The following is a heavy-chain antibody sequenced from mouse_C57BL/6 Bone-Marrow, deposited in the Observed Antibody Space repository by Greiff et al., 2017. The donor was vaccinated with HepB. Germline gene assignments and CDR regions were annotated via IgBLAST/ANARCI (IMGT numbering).Heavy chain of an antibody. CDR2: IDPSASYT. CDR1: GYTFTSYW. CDR3: ATTIYYGSSYDWYFDF. V-gene: IGHV1-50*01. J-gene: IGHJ1*03. Sequence: QVQLQQPGAELVKPGASVKLSCKASGYTFTSYWMQWVKQRPGQGLEWIGEIDPSASYTNYNQKFKGKATLTVDTSSSTAYMQLISLTSEDSAVYYCATTIYYGSSYDWYFDFWGTGTTVTVSS. D-gene: IGHD1-1*01.